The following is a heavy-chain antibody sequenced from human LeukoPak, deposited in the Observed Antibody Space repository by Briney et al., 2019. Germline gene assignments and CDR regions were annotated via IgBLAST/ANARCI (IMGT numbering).Heavy chain of an antibody. CDR1: GGTFSSYA. Sequence: ASVKVSCTASGGTFSSYAISWVRQVPGQGLEWMGILNPSGGSTSYAQKLQGRATLTRATSTSTVYMELSSLRSEDTAVYYCARDPPYSGSHLGDAFDIWGQGTMVTVSS. J-gene: IGHJ3*02. D-gene: IGHD1-26*01. CDR2: LNPSGGST. CDR3: ARDPPYSGSHLGDAFDI. V-gene: IGHV1-46*04.